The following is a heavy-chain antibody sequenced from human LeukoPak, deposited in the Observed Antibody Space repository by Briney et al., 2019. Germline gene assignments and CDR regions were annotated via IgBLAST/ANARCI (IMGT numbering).Heavy chain of an antibody. J-gene: IGHJ4*02. D-gene: IGHD5-18*01. Sequence: SETLSLTCAVYGGSFSGYYWSWIRQPPGKGLEWIGEINHSGSTNYNPSLKSRVTISVDTSKNQFSLKLSSVTAADTAVYYCARDLPGRGYSYGVDYWGQGTLVTVSS. CDR3: ARDLPGRGYSYGVDY. CDR1: GGSFSGYY. V-gene: IGHV4-34*01. CDR2: INHSGST.